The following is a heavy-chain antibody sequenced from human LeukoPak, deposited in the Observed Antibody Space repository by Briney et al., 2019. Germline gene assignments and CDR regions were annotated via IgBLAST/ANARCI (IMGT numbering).Heavy chain of an antibody. CDR3: ARLRSNYVVGYMDV. CDR1: GYTFTGYD. V-gene: IGHV1-2*02. D-gene: IGHD4-11*01. Sequence: AASVKVSCKASGYTFTGYDMHWVRQAPGQGLEWMGWINPNSGGTNYAQKFQGRVTMTRDTSISTAYMELSRLRSDDTAVYYCARLRSNYVVGYMDVWGKGSTVSVSS. J-gene: IGHJ6*03. CDR2: INPNSGGT.